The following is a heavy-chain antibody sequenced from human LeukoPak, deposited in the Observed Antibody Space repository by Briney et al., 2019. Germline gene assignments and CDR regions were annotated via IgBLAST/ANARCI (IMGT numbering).Heavy chain of an antibody. D-gene: IGHD6-19*01. CDR3: AKHPSRMEAGSGGYFDY. Sequence: SETLSRKGAGYGGTFSDYHWSWIRQPPGQGLVWIGNIYSSGSTNYKPSLNSLVIISVNTSKNEFSLKVSSVTARDTAVYYCAKHPSRMEAGSGGYFDYWGQGTLVTVSS. CDR2: IYSSGST. V-gene: IGHV4-59*08. CDR1: GGTFSDYH. J-gene: IGHJ4*02.